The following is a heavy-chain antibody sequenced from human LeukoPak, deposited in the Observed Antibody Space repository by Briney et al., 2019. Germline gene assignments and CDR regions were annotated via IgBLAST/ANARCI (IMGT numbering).Heavy chain of an antibody. Sequence: GGSLRLSCAASGFTFSSYGMSWVRQAPGKGLEWVANIKQDGSEKYCVDSVKGRFTISRDNAKNSLYLQMNSLRAEDTAVYYCARDSHSSGWYLGFDYWGQGTLVTVSS. CDR1: GFTFSSYG. CDR3: ARDSHSSGWYLGFDY. J-gene: IGHJ4*02. D-gene: IGHD6-19*01. CDR2: IKQDGSEK. V-gene: IGHV3-7*01.